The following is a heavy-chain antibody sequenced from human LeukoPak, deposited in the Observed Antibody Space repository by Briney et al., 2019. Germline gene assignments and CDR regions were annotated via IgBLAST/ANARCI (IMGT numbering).Heavy chain of an antibody. J-gene: IGHJ4*02. CDR2: IYTSGST. V-gene: IGHV4-61*02. D-gene: IGHD3-16*02. Sequence: PSETLSLTCTVSGGSISSGSYYWSWIRQPAGKGLEWIGRIYTSGSTNYNPSLKSRVTISVDTSKNQFSLKLSSVTAADTAVYYCARAGRPRGYVWGSYRPEFDYWGQGTLVTVSS. CDR3: ARAGRPRGYVWGSYRPEFDY. CDR1: GGSISSGSYY.